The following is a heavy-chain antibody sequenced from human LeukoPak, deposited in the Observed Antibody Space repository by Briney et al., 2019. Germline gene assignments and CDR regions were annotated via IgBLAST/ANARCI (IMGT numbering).Heavy chain of an antibody. CDR3: ARGVARSSKFHFSYYFDY. V-gene: IGHV4-39*07. CDR2: IYHSGST. J-gene: IGHJ4*02. CDR1: GGSISSGTYY. D-gene: IGHD6-6*01. Sequence: SETLSLTCTVCGGSISSGTYYWGWIRQPPGKGLEWIGSIYHSGSTYYNPSLKSRVTISVDTSKNQFSLNLSSVTAADTAVYYCARGVARSSKFHFSYYFDYWGQGTLVTVSS.